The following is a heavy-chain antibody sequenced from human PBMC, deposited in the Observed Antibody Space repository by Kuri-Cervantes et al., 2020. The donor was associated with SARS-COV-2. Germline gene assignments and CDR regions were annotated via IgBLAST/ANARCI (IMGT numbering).Heavy chain of an antibody. CDR3: ARGVRGRGKYYYGSGSFPHPPYYMDV. D-gene: IGHD3-10*01. Sequence: ASVKVSCKASGYTFTGYYMHWVRQAPGQGLEWMGWINPNSGGTNYAQKFQGRVTMTRDTSISTAYMELSRLRSDDTAVYYCARGVRGRGKYYYGSGSFPHPPYYMDVWGKGTTVTVSS. V-gene: IGHV1-2*02. CDR2: INPNSGGT. J-gene: IGHJ6*03. CDR1: GYTFTGYY.